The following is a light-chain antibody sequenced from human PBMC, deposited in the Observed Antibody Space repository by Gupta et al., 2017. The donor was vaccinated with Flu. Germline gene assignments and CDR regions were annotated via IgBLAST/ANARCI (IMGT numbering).Light chain of an antibody. CDR1: SSNIGSQT. Sequence: QSVLTQPPSASGTPGQTITIFCSGSSSNIGSQTVNWYLQLPGTAPKLLISNNTQRPSGVPDRFSASKSGTSASLAISGLQSEDEGDFYCAAWDDRLNSSVFGGGTKLTVL. CDR3: AAWDDRLNSSV. CDR2: NNT. J-gene: IGLJ3*02. V-gene: IGLV1-44*01.